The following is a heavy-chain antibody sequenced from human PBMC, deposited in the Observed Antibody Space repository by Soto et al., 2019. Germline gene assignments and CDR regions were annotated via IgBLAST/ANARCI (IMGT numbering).Heavy chain of an antibody. CDR1: GGSFSGYY. D-gene: IGHD5-18*01. J-gene: IGHJ6*02. CDR2: INHSGST. Sequence: SETLSLTRAVYGGSFSGYYWSWIRPPPGKGLEWIGEINHSGSTNYNPSLKSRVTISVDTSKNQFSLKLSSVTAADTAVYYCARAGYSYGYYYYGMDVWGQGTTVTVSS. V-gene: IGHV4-34*01. CDR3: ARAGYSYGYYYYGMDV.